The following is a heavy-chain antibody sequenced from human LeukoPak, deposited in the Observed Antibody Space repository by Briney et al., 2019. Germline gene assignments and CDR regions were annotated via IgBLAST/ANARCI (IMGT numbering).Heavy chain of an antibody. Sequence: GGSLRLSCAASGFTFSDYWMHWVRQVPGRGLMGVSLVDNYGNPKFYADSVKGRFTSSRDNAKNTLYLQMDSLRAEDTAVYYCATDLSGSIDYWGRGTLVTVSS. CDR1: GFTFSDYW. J-gene: IGHJ4*02. CDR2: VDNYGNPK. D-gene: IGHD3-10*01. CDR3: ATDLSGSIDY. V-gene: IGHV3-74*01.